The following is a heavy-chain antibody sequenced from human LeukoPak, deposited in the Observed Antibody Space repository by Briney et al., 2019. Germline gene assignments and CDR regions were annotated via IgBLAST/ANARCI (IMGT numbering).Heavy chain of an antibody. Sequence: PGGSLRLSCAVSGFTFNKAWMSWVRQAPGKGLEWVSAISGSGGSTYYADSVKGRFTISRDNSKNTLYLQMNSLRAEDTAVYYCATTAMVYYYGMDVWGQGTTVTVSS. CDR2: ISGSGGST. D-gene: IGHD5-18*01. J-gene: IGHJ6*02. CDR1: GFTFNKAW. V-gene: IGHV3-23*01. CDR3: ATTAMVYYYGMDV.